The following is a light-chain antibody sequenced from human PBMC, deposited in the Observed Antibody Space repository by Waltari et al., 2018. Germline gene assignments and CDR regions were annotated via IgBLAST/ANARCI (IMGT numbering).Light chain of an antibody. CDR3: QNHERLPAT. CDR1: QSISKY. V-gene: IGKV3-20*01. J-gene: IGKJ1*01. Sequence: VLTQSPGTLSLSPGERAPISCRASQSISKYLVWYQQRPGHAPRLLIYAASTRATGIPDRFSGSGFGTDFTLTISRLEPEDFAMYYCQNHERLPATFGQGTKVEIK. CDR2: AAS.